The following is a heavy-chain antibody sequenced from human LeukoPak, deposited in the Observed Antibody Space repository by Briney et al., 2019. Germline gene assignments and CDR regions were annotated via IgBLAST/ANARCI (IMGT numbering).Heavy chain of an antibody. CDR2: MNPNSGNT. CDR3: ARGGYGSGRNYYYGMDV. CDR1: GYTFTSYD. J-gene: IGHJ6*02. V-gene: IGHV1-8*01. Sequence: ASVKVSCKASGYTFTSYDINWVRQATGQGLEWMGWMNPNSGNTGYAQKFQGRVTMTRNTSISTAYMELSSLRSEDAAVYYCARGGYGSGRNYYYGMDVWGQGTTVTVSS. D-gene: IGHD3-10*01.